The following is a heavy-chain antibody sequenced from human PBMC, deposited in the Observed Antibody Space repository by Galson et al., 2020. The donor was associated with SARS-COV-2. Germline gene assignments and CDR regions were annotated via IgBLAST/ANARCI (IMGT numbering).Heavy chain of an antibody. CDR1: GGSISSSNYY. D-gene: IGHD3-9*01. CDR3: ARQILTGYYSFYYFDF. J-gene: IGHJ4*02. V-gene: IGHV4-39*01. CDR2: IYYTESN. Sequence: SETLSLTCTVSGGSISSSNYYWGWVRQPPGEGLEWIGSIYYTESNYYNPSLTSRVTMSVDTSRNQFSLKLSSVTAADTAVYYCARQILTGYYSFYYFDFWGQGTLVTVSS.